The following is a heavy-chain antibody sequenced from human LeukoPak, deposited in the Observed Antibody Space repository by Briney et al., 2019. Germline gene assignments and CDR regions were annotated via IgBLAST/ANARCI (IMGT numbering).Heavy chain of an antibody. V-gene: IGHV3-21*01. CDR1: GFTFSSYS. CDR3: ARDGGYYYDGRGFPPFFDY. CDR2: ISSSSSYI. J-gene: IGHJ4*02. D-gene: IGHD3-22*01. Sequence: PGGSLRLSCAASGFTFSSYSMNWVRQAPGKGLEWVSSISSSSSYIYYADSVKGRFTISRDNAKNSLYLQMNSLRAEDTAVYYCARDGGYYYDGRGFPPFFDYWGQGTLVTVSS.